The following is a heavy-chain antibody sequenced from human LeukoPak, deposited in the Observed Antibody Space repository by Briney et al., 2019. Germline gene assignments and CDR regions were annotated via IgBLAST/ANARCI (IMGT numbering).Heavy chain of an antibody. J-gene: IGHJ5*02. D-gene: IGHD6-13*01. CDR3: AGSSWYLGWFDP. Sequence: SETLSLTCTVSGGSISSYYWSWIRQPAGKGLEWIGRIYTTGSTNYNPSLKSRVNMSVDTSKNQFSLKLSSVTAADTAVYYCAGSSWYLGWFDPWGQGTLVTVSS. CDR2: IYTTGST. V-gene: IGHV4-4*07. CDR1: GGSISSYY.